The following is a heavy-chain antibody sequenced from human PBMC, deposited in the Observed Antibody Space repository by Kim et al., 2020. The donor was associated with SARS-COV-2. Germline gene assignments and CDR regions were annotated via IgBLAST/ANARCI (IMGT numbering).Heavy chain of an antibody. D-gene: IGHD7-27*01. J-gene: IGHJ4*02. CDR3: VSGYSTNWGGDY. CDR2: ISYDGSNK. Sequence: GGSLRLSCAASGFTFSSYAMHWVRQAPGKGLEWVAVISYDGSNKYYADSVKGRFSISRDNSKNTLYLQMNSLRAEDTAVYYCVSGYSTNWGGDYWGQGTLVTVSS. CDR1: GFTFSSYA. V-gene: IGHV3-30*04.